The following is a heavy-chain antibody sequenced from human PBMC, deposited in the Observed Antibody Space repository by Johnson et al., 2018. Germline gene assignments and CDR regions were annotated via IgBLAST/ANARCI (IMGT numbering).Heavy chain of an antibody. CDR3: TPDLGTVVTPRDYYYHYMDV. Sequence: QLVESGGGLVKPGGSHRLSCAASGFSFNNAWMNWVRQAPGKGLEWVGRIKSKTDRGTTDYAAPVKSRFTISRDDSKNPLYLQMNSLKTEDTAVYYCTPDLGTVVTPRDYYYHYMDVWGKGTTVTVSS. V-gene: IGHV3-15*07. CDR1: GFSFNNAW. CDR2: IKSKTDRGTT. J-gene: IGHJ6*03. D-gene: IGHD4-23*01.